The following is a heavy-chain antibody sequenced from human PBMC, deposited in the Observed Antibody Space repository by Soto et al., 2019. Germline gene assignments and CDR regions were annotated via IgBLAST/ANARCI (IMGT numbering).Heavy chain of an antibody. CDR1: GFTFTNYA. D-gene: IGHD6-13*01. CDR3: AKDGWAAGTNYFDS. CDR2: ISGSGGGT. J-gene: IGHJ4*02. Sequence: GGSLRLSCAASGFTFTNYAMSWVRQAPGKGLEWVSSISGSGGGTYYADSVKGRFTISRDISKNTLYLQMNSLRVEDTAVYYCAKDGWAAGTNYFDSRGQGTLVTV. V-gene: IGHV3-23*01.